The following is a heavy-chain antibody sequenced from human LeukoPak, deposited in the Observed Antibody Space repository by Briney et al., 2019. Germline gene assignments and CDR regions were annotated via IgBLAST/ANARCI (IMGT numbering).Heavy chain of an antibody. CDR3: GRGGKEQQYYYDSSGYYSFDY. D-gene: IGHD3-22*01. V-gene: IGHV3-48*02. CDR2: ISSSSSTI. CDR1: GFTFSSYS. J-gene: IGHJ4*02. Sequence: GGSLRLSCAAYGFTFSSYSMNWVRQAPGKGLEWVSYISSSSSTIYYADSVKGRFTISRDNAKNSLYLQMNSLRDEDTAVYYCGRGGKEQQYYYDSSGYYSFDYWGQGTLVTVSS.